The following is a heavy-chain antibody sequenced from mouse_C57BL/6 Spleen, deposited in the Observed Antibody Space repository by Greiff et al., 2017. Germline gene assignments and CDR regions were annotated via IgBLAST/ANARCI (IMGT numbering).Heavy chain of an antibody. V-gene: IGHV1-4*01. J-gene: IGHJ4*01. CDR1: GYTFTSYT. D-gene: IGHD1-1*01. CDR2: INPGSGDT. Sequence: VQLQESGAELARPGASVKISCKASGYTFTSYTMHWVKQRPGQGLEWIGYINPGSGDTKYNQKFKDKATLTADKSSRTAYMQLSSLTSEDSSVYYCARSLYYGRSGDAMDYWGQGTSVTVSS. CDR3: ARSLYYGRSGDAMDY.